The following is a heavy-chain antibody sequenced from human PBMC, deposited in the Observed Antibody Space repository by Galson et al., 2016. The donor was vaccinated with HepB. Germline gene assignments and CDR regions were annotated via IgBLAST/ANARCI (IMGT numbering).Heavy chain of an antibody. CDR1: GVSFSSYG. D-gene: IGHD3-22*01. J-gene: IGHJ5*02. V-gene: IGHV3-30*03. CDR2: IAYDGSVK. Sequence: SLRLSCAVSGVSFSSYGMHWVRQAPGKGLEWVSFIAYDGSVKHYLDSVKGRFTISRDESENTLFLQMNSLRAEDTAVYYCVRDLSMILGPLDLWGQGTLVTVSS. CDR3: VRDLSMILGPLDL.